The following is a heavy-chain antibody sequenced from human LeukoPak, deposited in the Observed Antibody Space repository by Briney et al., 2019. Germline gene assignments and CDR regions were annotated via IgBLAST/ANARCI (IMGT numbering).Heavy chain of an antibody. V-gene: IGHV4-34*08. CDR2: INHSGST. CDR3: AKRTGTNAFDI. J-gene: IGHJ3*02. CDR1: GFTYSDYA. D-gene: IGHD7-27*01. Sequence: PGGSLRLSCAASGFTYSDYAMEWVRQTPGKGLEWIGEINHSGSTNYNPSLKSRVTISVDTSKNQFSLKLSSVTAADTAVYYCAKRTGTNAFDIWGQGTMVTVSS.